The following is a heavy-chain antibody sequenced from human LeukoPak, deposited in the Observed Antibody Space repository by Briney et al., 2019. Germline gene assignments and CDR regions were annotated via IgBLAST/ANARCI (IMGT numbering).Heavy chain of an antibody. Sequence: GGSLRLSCAASEFTFPMYWMSWVRQAPGKGLEWVANIRQDGRETYYLDSVKGRFTISRDNAKNSLYLQMTSLTAEDTAVYYCSASLNDWGQGTLVTVSS. V-gene: IGHV3-7*01. J-gene: IGHJ4*02. CDR2: IRQDGRET. CDR1: EFTFPMYW. CDR3: SASLND.